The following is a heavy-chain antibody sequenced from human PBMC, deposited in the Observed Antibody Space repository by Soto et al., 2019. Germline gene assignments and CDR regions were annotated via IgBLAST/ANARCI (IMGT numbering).Heavy chain of an antibody. CDR1: GYTFTSYA. D-gene: IGHD2-15*01. Sequence: SAKVSCKASGYTFTSYAMHWVRQAHGQRLEWMGWINAGNGNTKYSQKFQGRVTITRDTSASTAYMELSSLRSEDTAVYYCAVINFASGDFDSWGQGTLVTVSS. V-gene: IGHV1-3*01. J-gene: IGHJ4*02. CDR3: AVINFASGDFDS. CDR2: INAGNGNT.